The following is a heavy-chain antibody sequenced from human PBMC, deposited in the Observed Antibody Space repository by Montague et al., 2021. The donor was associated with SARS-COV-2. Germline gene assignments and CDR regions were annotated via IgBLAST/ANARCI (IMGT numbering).Heavy chain of an antibody. CDR2: IHHGGST. CDR3: ARLADGVVPSPILGVGPYYCCDYMDV. V-gene: IGHV4-34*01. J-gene: IGHJ6*03. Sequence: SETLSLTCAVHGGSFSTYSWNWIRQPPGKGLEWIGEIHHGGSTNYNPSLKSRVTISADTSKNQFSLKLTSVAAADTAVYYCARLADGVVPSPILGVGPYYCCDYMDVWGKGTPVTVSS. CDR1: GGSFSTYS. D-gene: IGHD3-10*01.